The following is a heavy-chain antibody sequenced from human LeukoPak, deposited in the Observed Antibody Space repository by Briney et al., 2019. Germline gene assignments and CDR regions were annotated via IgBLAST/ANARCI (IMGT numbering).Heavy chain of an antibody. CDR3: ARSRYFGANAADGFDV. D-gene: IGHD4/OR15-4a*01. V-gene: IGHV4-39*02. Sequence: SETLSLTCTVSGGSISSSSSYWAWIRQPPGKGLEWIGSIYYSGSTYYNPSLKSRVTISVDTSKNHFSLKLNSVTAADTAVYYCARSRYFGANAADGFDVWGQGTMATVSS. CDR1: GGSISSSSSY. J-gene: IGHJ3*01. CDR2: IYYSGST.